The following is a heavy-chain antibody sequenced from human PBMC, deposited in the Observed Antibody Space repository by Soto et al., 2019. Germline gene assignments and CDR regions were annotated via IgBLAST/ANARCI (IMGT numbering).Heavy chain of an antibody. CDR1: GYSFTSYW. J-gene: IGHJ4*02. V-gene: IGHV5-51*01. D-gene: IGHD3-10*01. CDR2: IYPGDSDT. CDR3: PRHSVRGSKWRVGGIDY. Sequence: PGESLNISCQGSGYSFTSYWIGWVRQMPGKGLELMGIIYPGDSDTRYSPSFQGQVTISADKSITTAYLQWSSLKASDTAMYYCPRHSVRGSKWRVGGIDYWGQGTLVTASS.